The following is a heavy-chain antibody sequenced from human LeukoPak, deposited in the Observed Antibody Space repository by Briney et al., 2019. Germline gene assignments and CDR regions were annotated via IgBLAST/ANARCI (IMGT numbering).Heavy chain of an antibody. Sequence: PGGSLRLSCAASGFTFSSYEMNWVRQAPGKGLEWVSYITRSGSAIYHADSVKGRFTVSRDNAKNSLYLQMNSLRAEDTAVYYCASVLNWGQGTLVTVSS. CDR2: ITRSGSAI. CDR1: GFTFSSYE. J-gene: IGHJ4*02. V-gene: IGHV3-48*03. CDR3: ASVLN. D-gene: IGHD6-6*01.